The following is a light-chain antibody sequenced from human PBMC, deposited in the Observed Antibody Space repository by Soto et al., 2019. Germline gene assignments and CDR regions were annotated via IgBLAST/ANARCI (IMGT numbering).Light chain of an antibody. CDR1: QSVNSF. CDR2: DAS. V-gene: IGKV3-11*01. CDR3: QQRSNWVT. J-gene: IGKJ5*01. Sequence: EIVLTQSPATLSLSPGERATLSCRASQSVNSFLAWYQQKPGQAPRLLIYDASNRATGIPARFSGGGSGTDFTLTISSLEPEDFAVYYCQQRSNWVTFGQGTRLEIK.